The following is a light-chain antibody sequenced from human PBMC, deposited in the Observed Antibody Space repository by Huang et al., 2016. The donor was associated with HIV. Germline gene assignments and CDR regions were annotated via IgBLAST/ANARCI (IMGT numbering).Light chain of an antibody. Sequence: DIQMTQSPSSLSASVGDSVSISCRATENITSFLYWYHQKPGTAPRLLIYGTSPLQSGVPSRFSGRGSGTDFTLTIRSLQPEDIGTYYCQQSFSTLTFGGGTKVQIK. CDR3: QQSFSTLT. CDR2: GTS. CDR1: ENITSF. J-gene: IGKJ4*01. V-gene: IGKV1-39*01.